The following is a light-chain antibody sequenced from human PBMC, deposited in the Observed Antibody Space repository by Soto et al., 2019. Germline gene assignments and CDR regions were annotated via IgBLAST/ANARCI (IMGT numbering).Light chain of an antibody. Sequence: DIQMTEFPAPLSAPIGDRVSITCRASQSIDNCLAWYQQKPGKAPKLLIYDASTLESGVPSRFSGSRSGTEFTLTISSLQPDDFATYYCQQYNSYSWTFGQGTKVDIK. V-gene: IGKV1-5*01. CDR2: DAS. CDR1: QSIDNC. J-gene: IGKJ1*01. CDR3: QQYNSYSWT.